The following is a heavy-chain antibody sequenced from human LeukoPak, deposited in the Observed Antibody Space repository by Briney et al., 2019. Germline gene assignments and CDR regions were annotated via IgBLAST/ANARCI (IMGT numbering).Heavy chain of an antibody. Sequence: GGSLRLPCAASGFTFSSYSMNWVRQAPGKGLEWVSSISSSSSYIYYADSVKGRFTISRDNAKNSLYLQMNSLRAEDTAVYYCARDRIGMNSGSYYWGQGTVVSVCS. J-gene: IGHJ4*02. V-gene: IGHV3-21*01. CDR1: GFTFSSYS. CDR3: ARDRIGMNSGSYY. CDR2: ISSSSSYI. D-gene: IGHD1-26*01.